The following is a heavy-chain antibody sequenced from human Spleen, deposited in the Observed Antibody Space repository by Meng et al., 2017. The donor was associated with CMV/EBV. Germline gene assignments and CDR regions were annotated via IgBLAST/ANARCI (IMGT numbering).Heavy chain of an antibody. CDR1: GFTFSAYG. CDR2: ISHDGSNI. Sequence: GGSLRLSCAASGFTFSAYGMHWFRQAPGKGLEWVAVISHDGSNIHYADSVRGRFSISRDNSKNTLYLQLDSLRPEDTGVFFCARDNDYWGQGTLVTVSS. CDR3: ARDNDY. V-gene: IGHV3-30*12. J-gene: IGHJ4*02.